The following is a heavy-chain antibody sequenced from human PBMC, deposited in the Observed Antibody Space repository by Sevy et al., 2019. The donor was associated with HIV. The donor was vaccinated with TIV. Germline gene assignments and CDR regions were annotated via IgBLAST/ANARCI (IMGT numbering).Heavy chain of an antibody. CDR2: ISGSQYMI. CDR3: ARDLGTGYFDF. J-gene: IGHJ4*02. Sequence: GGSLRLSCAASGFTISDYYMSWIRQAPGKGLEWISYISGSQYMIYYADSVKGRFTISRDDAKNSLYLQMNSLRPEDSAVYFCARDLGTGYFDFWGQGTLVTVSS. D-gene: IGHD1-26*01. V-gene: IGHV3-11*01. CDR1: GFTISDYY.